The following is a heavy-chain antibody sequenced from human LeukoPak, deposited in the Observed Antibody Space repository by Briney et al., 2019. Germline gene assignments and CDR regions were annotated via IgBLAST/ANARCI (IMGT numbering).Heavy chain of an antibody. CDR1: GFTFSSYS. Sequence: AGGSLRLSCAASGFTFSSYSMNWVRQAPGKGLEWVSSISSSSSYIYYADSVKGRFTISRDNAKNSLYLQMNSLRAEDTAVYYCAKDLRVATPSYYFDYWGQGTLVTVSS. D-gene: IGHD5-12*01. V-gene: IGHV3-21*01. CDR2: ISSSSSYI. J-gene: IGHJ4*02. CDR3: AKDLRVATPSYYFDY.